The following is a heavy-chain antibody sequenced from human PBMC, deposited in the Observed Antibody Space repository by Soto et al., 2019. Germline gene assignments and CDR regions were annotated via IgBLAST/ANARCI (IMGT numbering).Heavy chain of an antibody. D-gene: IGHD5-18*01. J-gene: IGHJ6*02. CDR3: ARDPGYSYGYDPHPYYYGMDV. Sequence: QVQLVQSGAEVKKPGSSVKVSCKASGGTFSSYAISWVRQAPGQGLEWMGGIIPIFGTANYAQKFQGRVTITADESTSTAYMELSSLRSEDTAVYYCARDPGYSYGYDPHPYYYGMDVWGQGTTVTVSS. CDR1: GGTFSSYA. CDR2: IIPIFGTA. V-gene: IGHV1-69*12.